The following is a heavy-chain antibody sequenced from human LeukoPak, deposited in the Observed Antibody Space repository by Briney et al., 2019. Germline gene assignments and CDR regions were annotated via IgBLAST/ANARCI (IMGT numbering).Heavy chain of an antibody. CDR1: GFSLSTSGMC. D-gene: IGHD5-12*01. Sequence: SGPALVKPTQTLTLTCTFSGFSLSTSGMCVSWIRQPPGKALEWLARIDWDDDKYYSPSLKSRLTITKDTSKNQVVLTMTNMDPVDTATYYCAHRRSGYHYFDYWGQGTLVTVSS. CDR2: IDWDDDK. V-gene: IGHV2-70*12. CDR3: AHRRSGYHYFDY. J-gene: IGHJ4*02.